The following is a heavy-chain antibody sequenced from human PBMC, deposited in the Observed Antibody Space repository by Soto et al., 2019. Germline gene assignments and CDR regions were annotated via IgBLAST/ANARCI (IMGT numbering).Heavy chain of an antibody. V-gene: IGHV1-69*13. Sequence: SVKVSCKASGGTFISYAISWVRQAPGQGLEWMGGIIPIFGTANYAQKFQGRVTITADESTSTAYMELSSLRSEDTAVYYCASGDSSGYYIDYWGQGTLVTVSS. CDR3: ASGDSSGYYIDY. CDR2: IIPIFGTA. CDR1: GGTFISYA. J-gene: IGHJ4*02. D-gene: IGHD3-22*01.